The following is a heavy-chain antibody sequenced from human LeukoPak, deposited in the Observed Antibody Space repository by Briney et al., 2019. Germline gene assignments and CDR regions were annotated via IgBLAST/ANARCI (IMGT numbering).Heavy chain of an antibody. CDR3: AKDDAWGRYKD. J-gene: IGHJ1*01. CDR2: SGSGDTT. Sequence: GGSLRLSCAASGFTFSFYAMSWVRQAPGKGLEWVSTSGSGDTTYYADSVKGRFTISRDNSKNTVSLQMNSLRGDDMAVYYCAKDDAWGRYKDWGQGTLVTVSS. V-gene: IGHV3-23*01. CDR1: GFTFSFYA. D-gene: IGHD3-16*01.